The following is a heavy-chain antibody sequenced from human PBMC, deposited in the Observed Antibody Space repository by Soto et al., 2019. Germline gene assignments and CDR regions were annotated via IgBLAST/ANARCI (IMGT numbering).Heavy chain of an antibody. D-gene: IGHD3-10*01. CDR2: IKSKTDGGTT. J-gene: IGHJ6*02. CDR1: GFTFSNAW. CDR3: TTLQLLWFAPGDGMDV. V-gene: IGHV3-15*07. Sequence: EVQLVESGGGLVKPGGSLRLSCAASGFTFSNAWMNWVRQAPGKGLEWVGRIKSKTDGGTTDYAAPVKGRFTISRDNSKNTLYLQMNSLKTEDTAVYYCTTLQLLWFAPGDGMDVWGQGTTVTVSS.